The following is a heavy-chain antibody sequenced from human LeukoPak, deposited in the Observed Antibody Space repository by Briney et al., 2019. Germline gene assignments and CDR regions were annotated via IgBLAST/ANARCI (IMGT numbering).Heavy chain of an antibody. J-gene: IGHJ6*03. CDR1: GFTFSSYG. CDR2: IRYDGSNK. CDR3: ARVLYCTNGVCYWHYYYMDV. Sequence: GGSLRLSCAASGFTFSSYGMYWVRQAPGKGLEWVAFIRYDGSNKYYADSVKGRFTISRDNSKNTLYLQMNSLRAEDTAVYYCARVLYCTNGVCYWHYYYMDVWGKGTTVTVSS. D-gene: IGHD2-8*01. V-gene: IGHV3-30*02.